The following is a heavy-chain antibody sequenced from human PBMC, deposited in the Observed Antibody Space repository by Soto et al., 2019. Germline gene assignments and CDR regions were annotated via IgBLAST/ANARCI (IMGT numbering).Heavy chain of an antibody. V-gene: IGHV3-30-3*01. CDR3: ARDRVTMVRGVIITRKGFDY. CDR1: GFTFSSYA. J-gene: IGHJ4*02. Sequence: QVQLVESGGGVVQPGRSLRLSCAASGFTFSSYAMHWVRQAPGKGLEWVAVISYDGSNKYYADSVKGRFTISRDNSKNTLYLQMNSLRAEDTAVYHCARDRVTMVRGVIITRKGFDYWGQGTLVTVSS. D-gene: IGHD3-10*01. CDR2: ISYDGSNK.